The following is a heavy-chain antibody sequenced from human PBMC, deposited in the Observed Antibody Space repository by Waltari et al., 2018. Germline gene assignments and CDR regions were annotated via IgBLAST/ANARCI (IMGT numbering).Heavy chain of an antibody. Sequence: EVQLVESGGDLVQPGGSLRLSCATSGLTFSSDWMHWVRQPACKGLVWVSCISPDGTKTDYADSVKGRFSISRDNAKNTLYLQMNTLKVEDTATYYCVRNDGSVYGKFDGWGQGTPVTVSS. J-gene: IGHJ4*02. V-gene: IGHV3-74*01. CDR1: GLTFSSDW. D-gene: IGHD1-1*01. CDR2: ISPDGTKT. CDR3: VRNDGSVYGKFDG.